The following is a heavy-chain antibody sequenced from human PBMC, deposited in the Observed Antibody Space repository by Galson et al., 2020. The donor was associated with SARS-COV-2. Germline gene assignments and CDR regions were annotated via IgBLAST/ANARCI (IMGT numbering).Heavy chain of an antibody. Sequence: ASVKVSCKASGYTFTSNGISWMRQAPGQGLEWMGWNTNYAQKFQGRVTMTTDTSTTTAYMELRGLRSDDTAVYYCARFSYRSGYPSFDYWGQGTLFTVAS. CDR2: NT. CDR3: ARFSYRSGYPSFDY. D-gene: IGHD3-22*01. V-gene: IGHV1-18*01. CDR1: GYTFTSNG. J-gene: IGHJ4*02.